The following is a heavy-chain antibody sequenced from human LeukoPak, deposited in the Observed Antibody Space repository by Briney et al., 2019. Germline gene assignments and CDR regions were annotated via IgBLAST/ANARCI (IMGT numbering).Heavy chain of an antibody. J-gene: IGHJ3*02. CDR2: ISSSGSTI. D-gene: IGHD5-24*01. CDR3: ARRDDAFDI. Sequence: GGSLRLPCAASGFTFSNAWMTWVRQAPGKGLEWVSYISSSGSTIYYADSVEGRFTISRDNAKNSLYLQMNSLRAEDTAVYYCARRDDAFDIWGQGTMVTVSS. CDR1: GFTFSNAW. V-gene: IGHV3-11*01.